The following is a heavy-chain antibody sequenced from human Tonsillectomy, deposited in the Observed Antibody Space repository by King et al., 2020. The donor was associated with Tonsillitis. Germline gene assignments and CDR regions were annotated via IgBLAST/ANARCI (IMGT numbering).Heavy chain of an antibody. CDR3: ARGIVVLPAAVIGVYYYNGVDV. Sequence: QVQLQESGPGLVKPSGTLSLTCAVSGGSISSSSWWSWVRQPPGKGLEWIGEIYHSGSTNYNPSLKSRVTISVDKSKNQFSLRLSSVTAADTAVYYCARGIVVLPAAVIGVYYYNGVDVWGQGTTVTVSS. CDR2: IYHSGST. D-gene: IGHD2-2*01. J-gene: IGHJ6*02. CDR1: GGSISSSSW. V-gene: IGHV4-4*02.